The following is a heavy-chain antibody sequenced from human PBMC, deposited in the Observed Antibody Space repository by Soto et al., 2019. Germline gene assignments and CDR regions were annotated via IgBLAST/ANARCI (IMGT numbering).Heavy chain of an antibody. CDR1: GFTFTAFP. D-gene: IGHD2-21*01. CDR3: TRAPRGEC. Sequence: VQLVESGGGLVQPGGSLRLSCAASGFTFTAFPIHWVRQAPGRSPEWMGWINTANGDTKYSQNFQGRVTVTSDTSASTVYMELSSLTSQDTAVYYCTRAPRGECWGQGTLVTVSS. J-gene: IGHJ1*01. CDR2: INTANGDT. V-gene: IGHV1-3*04.